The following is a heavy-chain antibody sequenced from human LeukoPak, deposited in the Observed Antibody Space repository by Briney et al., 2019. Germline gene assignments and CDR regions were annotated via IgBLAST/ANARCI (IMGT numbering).Heavy chain of an antibody. CDR2: IGSSSSYI. J-gene: IGHJ4*02. Sequence: GGSLRLSCAASGFTFSSYSMNWVRQAPGKGLEWVSSIGSSSSYIYYADSVKGRFTISRDNAKNSLYLQMNSLRAEDTAVYYCARERHANFDYWGQGTLVTVSS. CDR1: GFTFSSYS. V-gene: IGHV3-21*01. CDR3: ARERHANFDY.